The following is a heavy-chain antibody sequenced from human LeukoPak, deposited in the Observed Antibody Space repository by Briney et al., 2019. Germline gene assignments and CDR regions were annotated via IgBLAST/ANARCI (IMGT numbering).Heavy chain of an antibody. D-gene: IGHD1-26*01. CDR3: ATTTHYYYYYMDV. CDR1: GYTFTSYG. Sequence: ASVKGSCKASGYTFTSYGISWVRQAPGQGLEWMGWISAYNGNTNYAQKLQGRVTMTTDTSTSTAYMELRSLRSDDTAVYYCATTTHYYYYYMDVWGKGTTVTVSS. CDR2: ISAYNGNT. V-gene: IGHV1-18*01. J-gene: IGHJ6*03.